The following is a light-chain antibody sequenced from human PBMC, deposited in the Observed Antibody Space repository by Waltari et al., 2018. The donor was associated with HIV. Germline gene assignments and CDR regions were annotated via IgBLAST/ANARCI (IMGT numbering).Light chain of an antibody. CDR3: QAADGSSGMWV. CDR1: PFTNK. J-gene: IGLJ3*02. V-gene: IGLV3-25*03. Sequence: SYDLTQPPSVSVSPGQTARITCSGDPFTNKMSSWYQQKPGRAPVVLIYEDSARASGIPERFSASRSWTTATLIISGVQAEDEADYFCQAADGSSGMWVFGGGTKVTVL. CDR2: EDS.